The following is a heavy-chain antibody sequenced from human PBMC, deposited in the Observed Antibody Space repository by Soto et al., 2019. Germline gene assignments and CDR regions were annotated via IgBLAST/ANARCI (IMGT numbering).Heavy chain of an antibody. D-gene: IGHD6-13*01. CDR1: GFTFSDHY. V-gene: IGHV3-72*01. Sequence: EVHLVESGGGSVQPGGSLSLSCAASGFTFSDHYMDWVRQAPGKGLEWIARSRNRANSYTTEYAASVKGRFTISRDDSKNSLYLQMNSLETEDTAIYYCVRDVAATGTYYFDFWGQGTLVTVSS. J-gene: IGHJ4*02. CDR3: VRDVAATGTYYFDF. CDR2: SRNRANSYTT.